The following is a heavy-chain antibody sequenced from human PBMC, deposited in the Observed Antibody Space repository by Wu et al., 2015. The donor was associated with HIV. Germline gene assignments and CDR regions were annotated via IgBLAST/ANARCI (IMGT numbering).Heavy chain of an antibody. J-gene: IGHJ5*01. D-gene: IGHD3-3*01. V-gene: IGHV1-18*01. CDR1: YILTSFP. CDR2: MNPYNGYI. CDR3: ARVQFDPNYYTYFDL. Sequence: LVQSGPEAKRPGASVKVSCTASYILTSFPIGWVRQAPGQRLEWMGWMNPYNGYIKAAQRFEGRIALSTNNSAHTAYMELRSLTSDDAAIYFCARVQFDPNYYTYFDLWGQGTLVTVSS.